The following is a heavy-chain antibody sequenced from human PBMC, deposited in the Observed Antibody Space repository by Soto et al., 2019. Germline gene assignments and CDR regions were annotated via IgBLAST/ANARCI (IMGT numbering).Heavy chain of an antibody. CDR3: VRARSTDSRPDY. J-gene: IGHJ4*02. D-gene: IGHD3-22*01. V-gene: IGHV3-21*01. CDR1: GFTFSTFA. CDR2: ITSSSSYI. Sequence: GGSLRLSCAASGFTFSTFAMSWVRQAPGKGMEWVSAITSSSSYIYYEDSLKGRFTISRDNAKNSLFLQLDSLRAEDTAVYFCVRARSTDSRPDYWGQGTLVTVSS.